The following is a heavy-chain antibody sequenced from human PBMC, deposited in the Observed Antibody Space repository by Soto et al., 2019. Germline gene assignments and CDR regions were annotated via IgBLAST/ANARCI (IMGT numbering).Heavy chain of an antibody. Sequence: QVQLVQSGGEVKKPGASVKVSCKASGYTFTGHYIQWVRQAPGQGLQWMGWINPNSGGTNYAQKFQGRVTMTRDTSINTVYMEVSRLRSDDTAIYYCARHRDGGSSGEIQYWGQGTLVTVSS. CDR2: INPNSGGT. V-gene: IGHV1-2*02. D-gene: IGHD2-15*01. CDR3: ARHRDGGSSGEIQY. CDR1: GYTFTGHY. J-gene: IGHJ4*02.